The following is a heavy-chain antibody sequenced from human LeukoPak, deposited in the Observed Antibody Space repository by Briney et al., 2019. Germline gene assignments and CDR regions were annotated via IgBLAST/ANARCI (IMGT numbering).Heavy chain of an antibody. J-gene: IGHJ3*02. CDR3: AREKYCGGDCYADAFDI. Sequence: GGSLRLSCTASGFTFGDYAMSWVRQAPGKGLEWVSGISGSGGSTYYADSVKGRFTISRDNAKNSLYLQMNSLRAEDTAVYYCAREKYCGGDCYADAFDIWGQGTMVTVSS. V-gene: IGHV3-23*01. CDR1: GFTFGDYA. CDR2: ISGSGGST. D-gene: IGHD2-21*02.